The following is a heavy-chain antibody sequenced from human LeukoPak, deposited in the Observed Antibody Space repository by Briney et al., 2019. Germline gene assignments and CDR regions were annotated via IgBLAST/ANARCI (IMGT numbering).Heavy chain of an antibody. J-gene: IGHJ5*02. CDR1: GGSISSSSYY. CDR3: ARGVVTDWFDP. Sequence: SETLSLTCTVSGGSISSSSYYWGWIRQPPGKGLEWIGSIYYSGSTYYNPSLKSRVTISVDTSKNQFSLKLSSVTAADTAVYYCARGVVTDWFDPWGQGTLVTVSS. V-gene: IGHV4-39*07. CDR2: IYYSGST. D-gene: IGHD4-23*01.